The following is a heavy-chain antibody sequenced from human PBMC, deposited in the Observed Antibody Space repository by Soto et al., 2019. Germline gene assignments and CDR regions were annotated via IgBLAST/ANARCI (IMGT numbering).Heavy chain of an antibody. CDR2: INAGNGNT. CDR1: GYTFTSYA. Sequence: ASVKVSCKASGYTFTSYAMHWVRQAPGQRLEWMGWINAGNGNTKYSQKFQGRVTITRDTSASTAYMELSSLRSEDTAVYYCARGVKEYSSSPSFDYWGQGTLVTVSS. D-gene: IGHD6-6*01. V-gene: IGHV1-3*01. J-gene: IGHJ4*02. CDR3: ARGVKEYSSSPSFDY.